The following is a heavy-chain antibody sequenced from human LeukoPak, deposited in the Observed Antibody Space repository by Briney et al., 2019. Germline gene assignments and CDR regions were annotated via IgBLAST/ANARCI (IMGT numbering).Heavy chain of an antibody. Sequence: PSETLSLTCAVYGGSFSGYYWSWIRQPPGKGLEWIGEINHGGSTNYNPSLKSRVTISVDTSKNQFSLKLSSVTAADTAVYYCARGQLRRRPFDYWGQGTLVTVSS. CDR3: ARGQLRRRPFDY. CDR1: GGSFSGYY. CDR2: INHGGST. V-gene: IGHV4-34*01. D-gene: IGHD2-2*01. J-gene: IGHJ4*02.